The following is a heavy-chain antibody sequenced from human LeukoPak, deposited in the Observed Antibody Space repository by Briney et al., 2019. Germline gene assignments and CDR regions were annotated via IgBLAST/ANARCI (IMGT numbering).Heavy chain of an antibody. CDR3: ARLHDHVWGSYRYTLAH. CDR1: GYNFTTYW. V-gene: IGHV5-51*01. J-gene: IGHJ4*02. Sequence: GESLKISCKGSGYNFTTYWIGWVRQMPGKGLEWMGIIYPGDSDTKYSPSFQGQVTISADKSISTVYLQWSSLKASDSAMYYCARLHDHVWGSYRYTLAHWGQGTLVTVSS. CDR2: IYPGDSDT. D-gene: IGHD3-16*02.